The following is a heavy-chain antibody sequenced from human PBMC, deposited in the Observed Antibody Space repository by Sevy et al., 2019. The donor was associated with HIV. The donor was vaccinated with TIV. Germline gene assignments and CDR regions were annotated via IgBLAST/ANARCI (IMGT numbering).Heavy chain of an antibody. CDR2: IYSGGTT. CDR1: GFTVSTNY. CDR3: AREVGDRYNPRYYFDF. Sequence: GGSLRLSCAASGFTVSTNYLSWVRQAPGKGLEWVSVIYSGGTTYYADSVKGRFTISRDKSKNTLYLQMNSLRAEDTAVYYCAREVGDRYNPRYYFDFWGQGTLVTVSS. V-gene: IGHV3-53*01. D-gene: IGHD1-1*01. J-gene: IGHJ4*02.